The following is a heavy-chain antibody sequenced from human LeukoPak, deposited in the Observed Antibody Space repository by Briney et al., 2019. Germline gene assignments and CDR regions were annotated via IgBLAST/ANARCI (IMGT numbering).Heavy chain of an antibody. D-gene: IGHD6-13*01. J-gene: IGHJ4*02. CDR3: ARGLASAGRVSFDY. V-gene: IGHV4-39*01. CDR1: GGSITSSSYF. Sequence: ETLSLTCTVSGGSITSSSYFWGWIRQPPGKGLEWIGSIPYSGITYYNPSLQSRVSMSVDSPNNQFSLNLNSVTAADTAVYYCARGLASAGRVSFDYWGQGTLVTVSS. CDR2: IPYSGIT.